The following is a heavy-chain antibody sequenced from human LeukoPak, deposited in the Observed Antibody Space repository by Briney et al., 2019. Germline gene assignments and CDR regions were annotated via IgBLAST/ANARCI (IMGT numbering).Heavy chain of an antibody. CDR3: AREGVPDAFDI. Sequence: SVKVSCKASGGAFSSYAISWVRQAPGQGLEWMGGIIPIFGTANYAQKFQGRVTITADKSTSTAYMELSSLRSEDTAVYYYAREGVPDAFDIWGQGTMVTVSS. J-gene: IGHJ3*02. V-gene: IGHV1-69*06. CDR2: IIPIFGTA. CDR1: GGAFSSYA. D-gene: IGHD3-10*01.